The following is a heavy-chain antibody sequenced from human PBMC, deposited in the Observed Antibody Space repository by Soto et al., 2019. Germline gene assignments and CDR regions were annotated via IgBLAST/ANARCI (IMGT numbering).Heavy chain of an antibody. J-gene: IGHJ6*02. Sequence: QVQLVQSGAEVQKPGSSVKVSCKASGDTFSDFAFSWVRQAPGQGLEWMGGTMPIFGTANYAQKFQGRVTITADESTSTVYMELSRRRSEDTAVYYCATTLRPGVVVAGDFQYYYGMDVWGQGTTVTVSS. CDR1: GDTFSDFA. V-gene: IGHV1-69*01. D-gene: IGHD6-19*01. CDR3: ATTLRPGVVVAGDFQYYYGMDV. CDR2: TMPIFGTA.